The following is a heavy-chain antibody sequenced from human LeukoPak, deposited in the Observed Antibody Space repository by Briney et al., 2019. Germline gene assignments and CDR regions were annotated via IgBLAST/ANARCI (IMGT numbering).Heavy chain of an antibody. CDR2: ISYDGRNK. V-gene: IGHV3-30*04. Sequence: PGGSLRLSCAASGFTFSSYAMHWVRQAPGKGLEWVAVISYDGRNKYYADSVKGRFTISRDNSKNTLYLQMNSLRAEDTPGYYVAHPHGYSSSWYYFDYWGQGTLVTVSS. CDR3: AHPHGYSSSWYYFDY. J-gene: IGHJ4*02. D-gene: IGHD6-13*01. CDR1: GFTFSSYA.